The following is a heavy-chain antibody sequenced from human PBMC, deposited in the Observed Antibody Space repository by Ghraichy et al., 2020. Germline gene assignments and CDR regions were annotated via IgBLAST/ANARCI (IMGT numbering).Heavy chain of an antibody. CDR3: AKRGEDFPGSYYYYMDV. CDR1: GFTFSSYG. J-gene: IGHJ6*03. V-gene: IGHV3-30*18. Sequence: GESLNISCAASGFTFSSYGMHWVRQAPGKGLEWVAVISYDGSNKYYADSVKGRFTISRDNSKNTLYLQMNSLRAEDTAVYYCAKRGEDFPGSYYYYMDVWGKGTTVTVSS. CDR2: ISYDGSNK. D-gene: IGHD3-10*01.